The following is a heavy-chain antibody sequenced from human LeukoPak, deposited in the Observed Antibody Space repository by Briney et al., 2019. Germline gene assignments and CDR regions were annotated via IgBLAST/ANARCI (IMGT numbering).Heavy chain of an antibody. D-gene: IGHD2-2*01. Sequence: PGGSLRLSCAASGFTFSSFDMHWVRQTTGNGLEWVSAIGTAFDTSYADSVKGRFIISRDNSKNTLFLQMNSLRADDTAVYYCAKHGFEGCGSTSCYGAAAFDIWGQGTMVTVSS. V-gene: IGHV3-13*01. CDR3: AKHGFEGCGSTSCYGAAAFDI. J-gene: IGHJ3*02. CDR1: GFTFSSFD. CDR2: IGTAFDT.